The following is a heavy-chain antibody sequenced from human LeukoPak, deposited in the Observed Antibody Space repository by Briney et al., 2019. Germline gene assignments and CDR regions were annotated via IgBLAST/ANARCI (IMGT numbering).Heavy chain of an antibody. CDR3: ASASSHRIAAGGDY. V-gene: IGHV3-74*01. J-gene: IGHJ4*02. CDR1: GFTFRNYW. Sequence: GGSLRLSCAASGFTFRNYWMHWVRQAPGKGLVWVSRINSDGSSRNYAESVKGRFTISRDNAKNTLYLQMNSLRAEDTAVYYCASASSHRIAAGGDYWGQGTLVTVSS. D-gene: IGHD6-13*01. CDR2: INSDGSSR.